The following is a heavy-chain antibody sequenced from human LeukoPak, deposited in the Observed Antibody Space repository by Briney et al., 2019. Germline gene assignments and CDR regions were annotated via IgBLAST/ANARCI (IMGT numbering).Heavy chain of an antibody. V-gene: IGHV1-18*01. J-gene: IGHJ4*02. CDR3: ARLFVVRGVIKVGYYFDY. CDR2: INPNSGGT. Sequence: ASVKVSCKASGYTFTSYGISWVRQAPGQGLEWMGWINPNSGGTNYAQKLQGRVTMTTDTSTSTAYMELRSLRSDDTAVYYCARLFVVRGVIKVGYYFDYWGQGTLVTVSS. CDR1: GYTFTSYG. D-gene: IGHD3-10*02.